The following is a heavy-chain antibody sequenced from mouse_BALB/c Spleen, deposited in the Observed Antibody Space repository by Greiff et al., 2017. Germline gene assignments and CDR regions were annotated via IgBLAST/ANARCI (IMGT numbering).Heavy chain of an antibody. V-gene: IGHV3-6*02. CDR3: ARRGIYGNYAWFAY. CDR2: ISYDGSN. Sequence: ESGPGLVKPSQSLSLTCSVTGYSITSGYYWNWIRQFPGNKLEWMGYISYDGSNNYNPSLKNRISITRDTSKNQFFLKLNSVTTEDTATYYCARRGIYGNYAWFAYWGQGTLVTVSA. J-gene: IGHJ3*01. D-gene: IGHD2-1*01. CDR1: GYSITSGYY.